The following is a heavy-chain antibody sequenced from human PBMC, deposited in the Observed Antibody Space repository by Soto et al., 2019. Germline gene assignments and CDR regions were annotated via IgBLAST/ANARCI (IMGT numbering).Heavy chain of an antibody. D-gene: IGHD1-26*01. V-gene: IGHV4-4*02. CDR1: GGSMSSSNW. J-gene: IGHJ4*02. CDR3: ARSEATGLDY. Sequence: QVQLQESGPGLVKPSGTLSLTCTVSGGSMSSSNWWNWVRQSPGKGLEWIGEAHHSGRTNYNPSLKSRVTISVEEAKNHFSLQLSSVTAADTAVYFCARSEATGLDYWGQGTLVTVSS. CDR2: AHHSGRT.